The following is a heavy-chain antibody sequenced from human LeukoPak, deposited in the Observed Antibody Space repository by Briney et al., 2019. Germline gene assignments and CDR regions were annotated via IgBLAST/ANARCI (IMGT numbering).Heavy chain of an antibody. Sequence: SQTRSLTCAISGDSVSSNSAAWNWIRQSPSRGLEWLGRTYYRSKWYNDYAVSVKSRITINPDTSKNQFSLQLNSVTPEDTAVYYCARDPTTGYSSSWYFLGDWFDPWGQGTLVTVSS. CDR1: GDSVSSNSAA. CDR2: TYYRSKWYN. J-gene: IGHJ5*02. CDR3: ARDPTTGYSSSWYFLGDWFDP. V-gene: IGHV6-1*01. D-gene: IGHD6-13*01.